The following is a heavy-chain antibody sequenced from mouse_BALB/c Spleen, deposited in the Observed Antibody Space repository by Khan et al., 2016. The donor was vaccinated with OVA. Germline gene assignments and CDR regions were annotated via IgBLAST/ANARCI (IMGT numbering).Heavy chain of an antibody. CDR2: INPSNGYS. V-gene: IGHV1-4*01. J-gene: IGHJ3*01. D-gene: IGHD2-14*01. CDR1: GYTFTTYT. CDR3: VRDGAYHRNDGWFAY. Sequence: QVQLQQSGAELARPGASVKMSCKASGYTFTTYTIHWIKKRPGQGLEWIGYINPSNGYSNYNQKFKDKATLTTDKSSTTAYLQLSSQRSEDSAVYNCVRDGAYHRNDGWFAYWGQGTLVTVSA.